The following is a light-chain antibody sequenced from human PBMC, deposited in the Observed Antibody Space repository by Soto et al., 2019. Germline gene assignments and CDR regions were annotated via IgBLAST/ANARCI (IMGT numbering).Light chain of an antibody. CDR1: SSNIGSNT. CDR2: SNN. CDR3: AAWDDSLNGVV. Sequence: HSVLTQPPSASGTPGQRVTISCSGSSSNIGSNTVNWYQQLPGAAPKLLIYSNNQRPSGVPDRFSGSRSGTSGSLAISGLQSEDEADYYCAAWDDSLNGVVFGGGTKLTVL. J-gene: IGLJ2*01. V-gene: IGLV1-44*01.